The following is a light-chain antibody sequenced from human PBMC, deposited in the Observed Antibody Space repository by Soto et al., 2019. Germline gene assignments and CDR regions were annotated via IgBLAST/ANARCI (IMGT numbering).Light chain of an antibody. Sequence: EIVWAQYPATLSLSPGAGATQYRRASQSVGNNLAWYQQKPGQAPGLLIYEASTRATGIPARFSGSGCGTDLTLTFSLREPEDFVVCYCRHPAHWPGTFGGGTKVDIK. CDR1: QSVGNN. J-gene: IGKJ4*01. CDR3: RHPAHWPGT. V-gene: IGKV3-11*01. CDR2: EAS.